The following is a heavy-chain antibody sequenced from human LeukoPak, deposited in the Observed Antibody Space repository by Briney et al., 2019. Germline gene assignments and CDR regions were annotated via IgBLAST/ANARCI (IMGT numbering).Heavy chain of an antibody. Sequence: AGSLRLSCAASGCTFTTNLRTWVRQAPGKGLEWVANINQDGSERYYVDSVKGRFNISRDNAKSSLYLQMNSLRAEDTAVYYCARDFDWGQGTLVTVPS. CDR2: INQDGSER. CDR3: ARDFD. CDR1: GCTFTTNL. V-gene: IGHV3-7*05. J-gene: IGHJ4*02.